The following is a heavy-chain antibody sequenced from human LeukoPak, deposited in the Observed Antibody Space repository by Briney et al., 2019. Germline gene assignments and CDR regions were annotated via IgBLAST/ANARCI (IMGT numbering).Heavy chain of an antibody. CDR2: IYYSGST. CDR1: GGSISSYY. J-gene: IGHJ4*02. Sequence: SETLSLTCTVSGGSISSYYWSWIRQPPGKGLEWIGYIYYSGSTNYNPSLKSRVTISVDTSKNQFSLKLSSVTAADTAVYYCARASLQQLAIRGIFDYWGQGTLVTVSS. CDR3: ARASLQQLAIRGIFDY. V-gene: IGHV4-59*01. D-gene: IGHD6-13*01.